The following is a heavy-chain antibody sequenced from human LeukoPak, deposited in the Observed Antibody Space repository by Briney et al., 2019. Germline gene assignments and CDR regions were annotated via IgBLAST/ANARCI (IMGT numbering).Heavy chain of an antibody. CDR1: GFTVSSHY. V-gene: IGHV3-66*01. Sequence: GGSLRLSCAVSGFTVSSHYITWVRQAPGKGLEWVSLIYSGGAIFYADSVRGRFTLSRDNSKNTVYLQINSLRVEDTAMYYCANVGAFNIWGQGTMVTVSS. CDR2: IYSGGAI. CDR3: ANVGAFNI. J-gene: IGHJ3*02.